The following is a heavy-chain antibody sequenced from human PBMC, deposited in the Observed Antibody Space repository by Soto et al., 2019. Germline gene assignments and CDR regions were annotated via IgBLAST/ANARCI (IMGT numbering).Heavy chain of an antibody. J-gene: IGHJ4*02. CDR3: ARGFCTSTHCCLSRLDY. V-gene: IGHV5-51*01. CDR2: IYPSDSDT. D-gene: IGHD2-2*01. CDR1: GYSFTNYW. Sequence: GESLKISCKASGYSFTNYWIAWVRQMPGKGLEWMGMIYPSDSDTRYGPSFQGRVTISADRSISTAYLQWSNLRASDTAMYYCARGFCTSTHCCLSRLDYWGQGALVTVSS.